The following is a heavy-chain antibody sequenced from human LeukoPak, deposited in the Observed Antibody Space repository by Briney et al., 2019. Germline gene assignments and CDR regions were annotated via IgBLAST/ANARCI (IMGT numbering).Heavy chain of an antibody. V-gene: IGHV3-53*01. CDR3: ARTKYYYDSSGYPDAFDI. CDR1: GFTVSTNY. Sequence: PGGSLRLSCAASGFTVSTNYMKWVRQAPGKGLEWVSVIYSSGSTYYADSVEGRFTISRDNSKNTLYLQMNGLRAEDTAVYYCARTKYYYDSSGYPDAFDIWGQGTMVTVSS. CDR2: IYSSGST. J-gene: IGHJ3*02. D-gene: IGHD3-22*01.